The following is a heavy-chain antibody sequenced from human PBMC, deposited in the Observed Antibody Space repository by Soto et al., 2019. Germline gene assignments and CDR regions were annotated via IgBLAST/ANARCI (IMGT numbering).Heavy chain of an antibody. CDR1: GFTFSTYW. V-gene: IGHV3-74*01. CDR3: VRDSWQLVSDYYNYFGMDV. CDR2: INTDGTST. Sequence: EVQLVESGGGLVQPGGSLRLSCAASGFTFSTYWMHWVRQAPGKGLVWVSRINTDGTSTSYADSVKGRFTISRDNAKNTLHLQMNSLGSEDTAVYYCVRDSWQLVSDYYNYFGMDVWGQGTTVTVSS. J-gene: IGHJ6*02. D-gene: IGHD6-6*01.